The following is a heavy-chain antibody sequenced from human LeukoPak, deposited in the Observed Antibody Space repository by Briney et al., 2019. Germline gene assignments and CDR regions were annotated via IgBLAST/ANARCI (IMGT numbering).Heavy chain of an antibody. CDR1: GYTFTGYY. Sequence: SVKVSCKASGYTFTGYYMHWVRQAPGQGLEWMGGIIPIFGTANYAQKFQGRVTITTDKSTSTTYMELSSLRSEDTAVYYCARTVVVTAEHAFDVWGQGTMVTVSS. J-gene: IGHJ3*01. CDR2: IIPIFGTA. D-gene: IGHD2-21*02. V-gene: IGHV1-69*05. CDR3: ARTVVVTAEHAFDV.